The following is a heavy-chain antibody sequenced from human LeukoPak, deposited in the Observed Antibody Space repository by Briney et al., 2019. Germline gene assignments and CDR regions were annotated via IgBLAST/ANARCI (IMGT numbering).Heavy chain of an antibody. CDR1: GGSISSGGYY. J-gene: IGHJ4*02. CDR2: IYTSGST. CDR3: AREKRDGYNYFDY. D-gene: IGHD5-24*01. V-gene: IGHV4-61*02. Sequence: SETLSLTGTVSGGSISSGGYYWSWIRQPAGKGLEWTGLIYTSGSTNYNPSLTSRVTISVDTSKNQFAVKLSSVTAADTTVYYCAREKRDGYNYFDYWGQGTLVTVSS.